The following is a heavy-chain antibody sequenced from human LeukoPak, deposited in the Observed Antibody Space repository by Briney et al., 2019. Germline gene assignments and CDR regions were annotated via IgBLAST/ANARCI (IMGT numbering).Heavy chain of an antibody. J-gene: IGHJ5*02. V-gene: IGHV4-34*01. CDR3: ARGRYRFDP. CDR2: INHSGST. Sequence: SETLSLTCAVYGGSFSGYYWSWIRQPPGKGLEWIGQINHSGSTNYNPSLKSRVTISVDTSKNQFSLKLSSVTAADTALYYCARGRYRFDPWGQGTLVTVSS. D-gene: IGHD5-18*01. CDR1: GGSFSGYY.